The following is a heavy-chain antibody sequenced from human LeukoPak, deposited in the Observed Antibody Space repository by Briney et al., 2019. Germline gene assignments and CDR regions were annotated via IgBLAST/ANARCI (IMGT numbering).Heavy chain of an antibody. Sequence: SETLSLTCTASGGSISSYYWSWIRQPAGKGLEWIGRIYTSGSTNYNPSLKSRVTMSVDTSKNQFSLKLSSVTAADTAVYYCARDEVAGTRNWFDPWGQGTLVTVSS. J-gene: IGHJ5*02. CDR3: ARDEVAGTRNWFDP. D-gene: IGHD6-19*01. CDR2: IYTSGST. V-gene: IGHV4-4*07. CDR1: GGSISSYY.